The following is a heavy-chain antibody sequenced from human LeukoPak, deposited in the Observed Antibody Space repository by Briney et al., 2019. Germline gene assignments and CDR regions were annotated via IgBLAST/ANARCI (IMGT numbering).Heavy chain of an antibody. J-gene: IGHJ4*02. D-gene: IGHD3-10*01. CDR1: GFTFSDYY. V-gene: IGHV3-11*01. CDR3: ASMHYGVLLWFGD. CDR2: ISSSGSTI. Sequence: GGSLRLSCAASGFTFSDYYMSWIRQAPGKGLEWVSYISSSGSTIYYADYVKGRFTISRDNAKNSLYLQMNSLRAEDTAVYYCASMHYGVLLWFGDWGQGTLVTVSS.